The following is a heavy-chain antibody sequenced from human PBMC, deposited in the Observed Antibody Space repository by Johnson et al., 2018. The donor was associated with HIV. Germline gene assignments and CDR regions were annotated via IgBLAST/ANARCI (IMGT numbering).Heavy chain of an antibody. CDR3: AKYTFDI. J-gene: IGHJ3*02. D-gene: IGHD2/OR15-2a*01. CDR1: GVTVSSNY. V-gene: IGHV3-66*01. Sequence: AAGGVTVSSNYMTWVRQAPGKGLEWVSVLFSGGTTYYADSVKGRFTISRDSSKNTLYLQMNSLRAADTAVYYCAKYTFDIWGQGTMVTVSS. CDR2: LFSGGTT.